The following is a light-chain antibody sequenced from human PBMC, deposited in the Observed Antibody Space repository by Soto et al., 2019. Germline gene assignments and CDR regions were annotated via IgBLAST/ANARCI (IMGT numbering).Light chain of an antibody. Sequence: DFQMTQSPSSLSASVGDRVTITCRATQSISNYLNWYQQKPGKAPKLLIYAASSLQSGVPSRFSGSGSGTDFTLTISNLQPEDFATYYCQQSYSTPFTFGPGTKVDIK. CDR3: QQSYSTPFT. CDR2: AAS. V-gene: IGKV1-39*01. CDR1: QSISNY. J-gene: IGKJ3*01.